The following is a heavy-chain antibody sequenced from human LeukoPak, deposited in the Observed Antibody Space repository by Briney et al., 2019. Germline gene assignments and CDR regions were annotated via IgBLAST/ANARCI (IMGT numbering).Heavy chain of an antibody. CDR3: ARDQAATNTQVRFCLD. CDR2: INPNSGGT. D-gene: IGHD3-9*01. V-gene: IGHV1-2*02. CDR1: GGTFSSYA. Sequence: ASVKVSCKASGGTFSSYAISWVRQAPGQGLEWMGWINPNSGGTNYAQKFQGRVTMTRDTSISTAYMELSRLRSDDTAVYYCARDQAATNTQVRFCLDWGQGTLVTVSS. J-gene: IGHJ4*02.